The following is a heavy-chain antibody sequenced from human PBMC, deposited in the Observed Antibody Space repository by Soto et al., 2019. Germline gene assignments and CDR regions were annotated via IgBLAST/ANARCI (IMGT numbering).Heavy chain of an antibody. CDR2: INHSGST. CDR1: GGSFSGYY. Sequence: PSETLSLTCAVYGGSFSGYYWSWIRQPPGKGLEWIGEINHSGSTNYNPSLKSRVTISVDTSKSQFSLKLSSVTAADTAVYYCARGQGIVLMVYATQPKYYFDYWGQGTLVTVSS. CDR3: ARGQGIVLMVYATQPKYYFDY. D-gene: IGHD2-8*01. J-gene: IGHJ4*02. V-gene: IGHV4-34*01.